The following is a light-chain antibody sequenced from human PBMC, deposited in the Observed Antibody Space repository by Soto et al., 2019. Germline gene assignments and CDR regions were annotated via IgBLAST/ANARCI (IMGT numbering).Light chain of an antibody. Sequence: QSALTQPRSVSGSPGQSVTISCTGSSSDVGGYYYVSWYQHHPGKAPKLMIYDVSKRPTGVPDRFSGSKSGNTASLTISGLQAEDEADYYCCSYAGASTYVFATATKLTVL. CDR2: DVS. V-gene: IGLV2-11*01. CDR1: SSDVGGYYY. CDR3: CSYAGASTYV. J-gene: IGLJ1*01.